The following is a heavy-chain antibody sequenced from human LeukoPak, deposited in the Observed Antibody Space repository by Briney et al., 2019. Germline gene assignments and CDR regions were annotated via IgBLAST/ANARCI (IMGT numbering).Heavy chain of an antibody. Sequence: GGSLRLSCAASGLTVSSNYMGWVRQAPGKGLEWVSVIYSGGSTYYADSVKGRFTISRDNSKNTVYLQMNSLRAEDTAVYYCATEKLTRRTILDYWGQGTLVTVSS. V-gene: IGHV3-53*01. J-gene: IGHJ4*02. D-gene: IGHD4/OR15-4a*01. CDR1: GLTVSSNY. CDR3: ATEKLTRRTILDY. CDR2: IYSGGST.